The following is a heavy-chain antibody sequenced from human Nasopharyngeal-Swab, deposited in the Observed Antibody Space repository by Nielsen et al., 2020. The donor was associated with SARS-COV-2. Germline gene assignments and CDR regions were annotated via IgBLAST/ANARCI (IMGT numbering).Heavy chain of an antibody. J-gene: IGHJ4*02. V-gene: IGHV3-53*01. Sequence: GESLKISCAASGIFVSGNYMNWVRQAPGMGLEWVSVVYSGGSTFYADSVKGRFTISRDNSKNTLYLQMNNLRPEDTAMYYCASSYYDSSGYSYWGQGTLVTVSS. CDR1: GIFVSGNY. CDR3: ASSYYDSSGYSY. CDR2: VYSGGST. D-gene: IGHD3-22*01.